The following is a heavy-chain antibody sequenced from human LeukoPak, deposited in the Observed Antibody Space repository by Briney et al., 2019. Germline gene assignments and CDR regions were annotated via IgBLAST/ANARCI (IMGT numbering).Heavy chain of an antibody. V-gene: IGHV3-74*01. D-gene: IGHD6-19*01. CDR3: ARGGSGWYYFDY. CDR1: GFTFSTYW. J-gene: IGHJ4*02. CDR2: INSDGSRT. Sequence: PGGSLRLSCAASGFTFSTYWMHWVRQAPGKGLVWVSRINSDGSRTTYADSVKGRFTISRDNAKNTLYLQMNSLRTEDTAVYYCARGGSGWYYFDYWGQGTLVTVSS.